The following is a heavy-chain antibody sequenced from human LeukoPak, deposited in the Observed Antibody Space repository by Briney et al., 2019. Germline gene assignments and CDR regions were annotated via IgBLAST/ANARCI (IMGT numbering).Heavy chain of an antibody. D-gene: IGHD3-3*01. J-gene: IGHJ3*02. V-gene: IGHV1-2*02. CDR2: INPKSGGT. Sequence: EASVKVSCKASGGTFSSYAISWVRQAPGQGLEWMGWINPKSGGTVYAQKFQGRVTMTRDTSSSTAYMELSRLRFDDTVVYYCARGPRITIFGVVMANDAFDIWGQGTMVTVSS. CDR1: GGTFSSYA. CDR3: ARGPRITIFGVVMANDAFDI.